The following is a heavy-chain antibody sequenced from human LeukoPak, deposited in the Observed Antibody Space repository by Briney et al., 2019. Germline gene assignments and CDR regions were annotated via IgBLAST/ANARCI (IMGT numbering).Heavy chain of an antibody. V-gene: IGHV3-30*18. CDR1: GFTFSSYG. CDR2: ISYDGSNK. Sequence: GGSLRLSCAASGFTFSSYGMHWVRQAPGKGLEWVAVISYDGSNKYYADSVKGRFTISRDNSKNTLYLQMNSLRAEDTAVYYCAKDSVLTGYSSSWYSENWFDPWGQGTLVTVSS. CDR3: AKDSVLTGYSSSWYSENWFDP. J-gene: IGHJ5*02. D-gene: IGHD6-13*01.